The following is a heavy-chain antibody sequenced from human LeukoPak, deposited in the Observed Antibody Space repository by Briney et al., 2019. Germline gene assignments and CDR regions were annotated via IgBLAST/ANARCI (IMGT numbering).Heavy chain of an antibody. D-gene: IGHD2-21*02. J-gene: IGHJ4*02. CDR3: ARDRGDCVFDY. Sequence: GGSLRLSCAASGFSFSGYWMPWVRQAPGKGLEWVANIKQDGSEKYYVDSVKGRFTISRDNAKNSLYLQMNSLRAEDTAVYYCARDRGDCVFDYWGQGTLVTVSS. CDR1: GFSFSGYW. V-gene: IGHV3-7*01. CDR2: IKQDGSEK.